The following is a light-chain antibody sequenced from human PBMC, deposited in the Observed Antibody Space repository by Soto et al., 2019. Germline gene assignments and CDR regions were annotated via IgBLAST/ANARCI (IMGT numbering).Light chain of an antibody. CDR3: LQTYTSLTWT. CDR1: QSVSSSY. V-gene: IGKV3-20*01. J-gene: IGKJ1*01. Sequence: EIVLTQSPGTLSLSPGERATLSCRASQSVSSSYLAWYQQKPGQAPRLLIYGASSRATGIPARFSGSGSGTEFTLTISSLQPEDFATYYCLQTYTSLTWTFGQGTKVDI. CDR2: GAS.